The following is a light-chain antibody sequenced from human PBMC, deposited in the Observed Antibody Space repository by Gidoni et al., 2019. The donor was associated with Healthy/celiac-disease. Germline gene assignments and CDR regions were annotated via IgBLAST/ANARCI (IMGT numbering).Light chain of an antibody. CDR2: DVS. Sequence: QSALPPPASVSGSPGQSITISCTGTSSDVGGYNYVSWYQQHPGKAPKLMIYDVSNRPSGVSNRFSGSKSGNTASLTISGLQAEDEADYYCSSYTSSRNVFGTGTKVTVL. CDR3: SSYTSSRNV. V-gene: IGLV2-14*03. CDR1: SSDVGGYNY. J-gene: IGLJ1*01.